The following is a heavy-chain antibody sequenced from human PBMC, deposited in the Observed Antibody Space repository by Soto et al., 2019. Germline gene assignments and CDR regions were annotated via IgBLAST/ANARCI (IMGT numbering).Heavy chain of an antibody. Sequence: QVQLVESGGGVVQPGRSLRLSCAASGFTFSSYAMHWVRQAPGKGLEWVAVISYDGSNKYYADSVKGRFTISRDNSKNTLYLQMNSLRAEDTAVYYCARDHLYYYDSSGYYYDAFDIWGQGTMVTVSS. CDR1: GFTFSSYA. CDR3: ARDHLYYYDSSGYYYDAFDI. J-gene: IGHJ3*02. V-gene: IGHV3-30-3*01. D-gene: IGHD3-22*01. CDR2: ISYDGSNK.